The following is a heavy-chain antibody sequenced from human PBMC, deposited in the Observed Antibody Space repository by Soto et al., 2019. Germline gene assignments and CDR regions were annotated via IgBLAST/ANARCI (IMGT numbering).Heavy chain of an antibody. D-gene: IGHD6-6*01. J-gene: IGHJ4*02. Sequence: EVQLVESGGGLVQPGGSLRLSCAASGFTFSSYWMTWVRQAPGKGLEWVANINQDESERYYVDSVKGRFTISRDNVKNSLYRQLNSLRVEDTAVYYCASSDYSSFRYWGQGALVTVSS. V-gene: IGHV3-7*05. CDR2: INQDESER. CDR1: GFTFSSYW. CDR3: ASSDYSSFRY.